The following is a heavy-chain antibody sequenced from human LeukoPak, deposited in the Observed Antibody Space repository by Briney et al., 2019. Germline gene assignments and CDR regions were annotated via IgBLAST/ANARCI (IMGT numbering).Heavy chain of an antibody. J-gene: IGHJ4*02. CDR1: GYTFTTDD. Sequence: ASVKVSFKASGYTFTTDDINWVRQASGRGLEWMGLISPGTGKTRYPQKFQGRVTMTRDTSINTVYMELSSLRSEDTAIYYCARVFGQWLAVDWGQGTPVTVSS. CDR3: ARVFGQWLAVD. CDR2: ISPGTGKT. D-gene: IGHD6-19*01. V-gene: IGHV1-8*01.